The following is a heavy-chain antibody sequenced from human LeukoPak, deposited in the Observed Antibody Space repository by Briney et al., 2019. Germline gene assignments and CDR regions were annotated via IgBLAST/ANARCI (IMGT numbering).Heavy chain of an antibody. Sequence: ASVKVSCKASGGTFSSYAISWVRQAPGQGLEWMGGIIPIFGTANYAQKVQGRVTITADKSTSTAYMELSSLRSEDTAVYYCARVPNSSSWVLAKWFDPWGQGTLVTVSS. V-gene: IGHV1-69*06. J-gene: IGHJ5*02. CDR2: IIPIFGTA. CDR3: ARVPNSSSWVLAKWFDP. D-gene: IGHD6-13*01. CDR1: GGTFSSYA.